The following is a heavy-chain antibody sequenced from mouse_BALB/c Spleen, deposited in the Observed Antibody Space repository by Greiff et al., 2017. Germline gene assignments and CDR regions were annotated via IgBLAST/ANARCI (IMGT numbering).Heavy chain of an antibody. CDR1: GFTFSDYY. V-gene: IGHV5-4*02. D-gene: IGHD4-1*01. CDR2: ISDGGSYT. J-gene: IGHJ4*01. Sequence: DVKLVESGGGLVKPGGSLKLSCAASGFTFSDYYMYWVRQTPEKRLEWVATISDGGSYTYYPDSVEGRFTISRDNAKNNLYLQMSSLKSEDTAMYYCARSWDGAVYAMDYWGQGTSVTVSS. CDR3: ARSWDGAVYAMDY.